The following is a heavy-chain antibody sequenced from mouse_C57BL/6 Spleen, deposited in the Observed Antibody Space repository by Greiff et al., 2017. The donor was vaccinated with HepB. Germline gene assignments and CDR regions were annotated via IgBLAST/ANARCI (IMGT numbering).Heavy chain of an antibody. V-gene: IGHV14-4*01. Sequence: VQLQHSGAELVRPGASVKLSCTASGFNIKDDYMHWVKQRPEQGLEWIGWIDPENGDTEYASKFQGKATITADTSSNTAYLQLSSLTSEDTAVYYCTTREGFAYWGQGTLVTVSA. D-gene: IGHD3-3*01. J-gene: IGHJ3*01. CDR2: IDPENGDT. CDR1: GFNIKDDY. CDR3: TTREGFAY.